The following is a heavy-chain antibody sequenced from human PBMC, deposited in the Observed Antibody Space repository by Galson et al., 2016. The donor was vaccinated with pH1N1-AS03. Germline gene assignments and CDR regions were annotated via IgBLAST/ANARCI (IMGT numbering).Heavy chain of an antibody. V-gene: IGHV1-69*06. J-gene: IGHJ3*02. CDR2: IIAMFGTA. D-gene: IGHD3-3*01. Sequence: SCKASGGTFSSYAISWVRQAPGQGLEWMGGIIAMFGTANYAQKVQGRVTITADKSTSTAYMELSSLRAEDTAVYYCARGANYDFWSGHDAFEIWGQGTMVTVSS. CDR3: ARGANYDFWSGHDAFEI. CDR1: GGTFSSYA.